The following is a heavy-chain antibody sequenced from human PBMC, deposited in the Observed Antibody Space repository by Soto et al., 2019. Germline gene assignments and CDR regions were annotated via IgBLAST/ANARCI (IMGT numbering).Heavy chain of an antibody. CDR1: GFTFSSYA. Sequence: PGGSLRLSCAASGFTFSSYAMHWVRQAPGKGLEWVANIKQDGSEKYYVDSVKGRFTISRDNAKNSLYLQMNSLRAEDTAVYYCARVQLYGVGASALWGHGTLVPVYS. V-gene: IGHV3-7*01. CDR2: IKQDGSEK. CDR3: ARVQLYGVGASAL. J-gene: IGHJ4*03. D-gene: IGHD3-16*02.